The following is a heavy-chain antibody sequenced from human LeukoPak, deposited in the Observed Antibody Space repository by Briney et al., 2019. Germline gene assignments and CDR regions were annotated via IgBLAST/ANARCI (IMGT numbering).Heavy chain of an antibody. Sequence: PGGSLRLSCAASGFTFDGSAMHWVRQPPGKGLVWVSRINSEGSRTFYADSVKGRFTISRDNAKNTLYLQMNSLRAEDTAVYYCARDQCSGANCQVALDYWGQGTLVTVSS. CDR2: INSEGSRT. V-gene: IGHV3-74*01. CDR1: GFTFDGSA. D-gene: IGHD2-15*01. J-gene: IGHJ4*02. CDR3: ARDQCSGANCQVALDY.